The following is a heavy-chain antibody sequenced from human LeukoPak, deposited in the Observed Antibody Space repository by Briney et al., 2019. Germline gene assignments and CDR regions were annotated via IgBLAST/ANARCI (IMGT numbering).Heavy chain of an antibody. J-gene: IGHJ3*02. CDR1: GFTVSSNN. CDR3: ARAYKWTEMGAFDM. D-gene: IGHD1-20*01. V-gene: IGHV3-66*01. Sequence: GGSLRLSCAASGFTVSSNNMSWVGKAQGKGLDGSSVISSGGSTYHADSVKGRFTISRDNSKNTLYLQMNSLRAEDTAVYYCARAYKWTEMGAFDMWGQGTMVTVSS. CDR2: ISSGGST.